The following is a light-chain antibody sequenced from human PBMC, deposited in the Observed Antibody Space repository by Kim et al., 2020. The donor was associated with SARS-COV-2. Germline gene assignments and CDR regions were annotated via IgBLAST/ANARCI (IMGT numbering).Light chain of an antibody. CDR3: QSADSSGVV. Sequence: SYELTQPPSVSVSPGQTARITCSGDALPKQHAFWYQQKPGQAPVVVIYKDTERPSGIPERFSGSSSGATVTLTISGVQAEDEADYYCQSADSSGVVFGGG. J-gene: IGLJ2*01. CDR1: ALPKQH. V-gene: IGLV3-25*03. CDR2: KDT.